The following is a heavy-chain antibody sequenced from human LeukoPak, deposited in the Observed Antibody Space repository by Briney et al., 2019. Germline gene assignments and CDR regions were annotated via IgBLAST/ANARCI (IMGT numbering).Heavy chain of an antibody. CDR1: GGSISGRTYF. CDR3: ARDRAGYSSGWFDY. Sequence: PSETLSLTCTSSGGSISGRTYFWGWIRQPPGKGLEWIGYIYYSGSTNYNPSLKSRVTISVDTSKNQFSLKLSSVTAADTAVYYCARDRAGYSSGWFDYWGQGTLVTVSS. J-gene: IGHJ4*02. D-gene: IGHD6-19*01. V-gene: IGHV4-61*01. CDR2: IYYSGST.